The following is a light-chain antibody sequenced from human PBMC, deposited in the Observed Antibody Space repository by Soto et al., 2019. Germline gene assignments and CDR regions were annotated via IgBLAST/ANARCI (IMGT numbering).Light chain of an antibody. CDR2: EVS. J-gene: IGLJ2*01. Sequence: QSALTQPPSVSGSPGQSVTISCTGTSSDVGSYNRVSWYQHPPGTAPKLMIYEVSNRPSGVPDRFSGSKSGNTASLTISGLQVEDEADYYCISFTSTNTFVFGGGTKLTVL. V-gene: IGLV2-18*02. CDR3: ISFTSTNTFV. CDR1: SSDVGSYNR.